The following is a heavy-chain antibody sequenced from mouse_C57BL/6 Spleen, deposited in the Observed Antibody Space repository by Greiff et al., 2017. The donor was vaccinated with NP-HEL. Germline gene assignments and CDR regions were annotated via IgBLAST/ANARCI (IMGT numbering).Heavy chain of an antibody. D-gene: IGHD1-1*01. V-gene: IGHV1-54*01. CDR1: GYAFTNYL. Sequence: QVQLQQSGAELVRPGTSVKVSCKASGYAFTNYLIEWVKQRPGQGLEWIGVINPGSGGTNYNEKFKGKATLTADKSSSTAYMQLSSLTSEDSAVYFCAGRGYAMDYWGQGTSVTVSS. CDR2: INPGSGGT. J-gene: IGHJ4*01. CDR3: AGRGYAMDY.